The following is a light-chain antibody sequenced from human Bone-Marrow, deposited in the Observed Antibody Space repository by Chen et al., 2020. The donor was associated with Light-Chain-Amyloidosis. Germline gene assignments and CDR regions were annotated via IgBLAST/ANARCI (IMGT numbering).Light chain of an antibody. CDR3: QVWDRSSDRPV. Sequence: SYVLTQPSSVSVAPGQTATLACGGNNIGSKSVHWYQQTPGQAPLLVVYGDSDRPSGIPERLSGSNSGNTATLTISRVEAGDEADYYCQVWDRSSDRPVFGGGTKLTVL. J-gene: IGLJ3*02. CDR2: GDS. CDR1: NIGSKS. V-gene: IGLV3-21*02.